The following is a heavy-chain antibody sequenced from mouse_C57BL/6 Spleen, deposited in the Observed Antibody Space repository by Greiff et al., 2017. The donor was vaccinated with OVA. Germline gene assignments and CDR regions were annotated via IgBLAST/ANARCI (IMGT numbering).Heavy chain of an antibody. CDR2: IDPSDSET. D-gene: IGHD1-1*01. Sequence: QVQLQQPGAELVRPGSSVKLSCKASGYTFTSYWMHWVKQRPIQGLEWIGNIDPSDSETHSNQKFKDKATLTVDKSSSTAYMQLSSLTSEDSAVYYCARYSGSSYGAMDYWGQGTSVTVSS. J-gene: IGHJ4*01. CDR3: ARYSGSSYGAMDY. V-gene: IGHV1-52*01. CDR1: GYTFTSYW.